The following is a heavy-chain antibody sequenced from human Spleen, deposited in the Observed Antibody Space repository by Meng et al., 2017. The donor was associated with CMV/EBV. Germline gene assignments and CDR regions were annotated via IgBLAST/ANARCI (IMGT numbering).Heavy chain of an antibody. CDR3: ARATNLLITMVRGVRNYAFDI. J-gene: IGHJ3*02. CDR2: IKQDGSEK. D-gene: IGHD3-10*01. V-gene: IGHV3-7*01. Sequence: GESLKISCAASGFTFSSYWMSWVRQAPGKGLEWVANIKQDGSEKYYVDSVKGRFTISRDNAKNSLYLQMNSLRAEDTAVYYCARATNLLITMVRGVRNYAFDIWGRGTMVTVSS. CDR1: GFTFSSYW.